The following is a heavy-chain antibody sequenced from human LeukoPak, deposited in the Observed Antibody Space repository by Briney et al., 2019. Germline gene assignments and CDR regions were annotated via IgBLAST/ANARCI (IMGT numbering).Heavy chain of an antibody. CDR1: GFTFSSSG. D-gene: IGHD5-18*01. J-gene: IGHJ4*02. V-gene: IGHV3-30*03. Sequence: PGRSLRLSCAASGFTFSSSGMHWVRQAPGKGLEWLGLIAYDGNNKNYADSVKGRFTISRDNSKNTVFLQMNSLRTEDTAVYYCARHLSGVTGYTYGRGIDYWGQGTLVTVSS. CDR2: IAYDGNNK. CDR3: ARHLSGVTGYTYGRGIDY.